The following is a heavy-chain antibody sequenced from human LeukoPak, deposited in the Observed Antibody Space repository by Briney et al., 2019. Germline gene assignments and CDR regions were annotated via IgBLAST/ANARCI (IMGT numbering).Heavy chain of an antibody. CDR2: IYYSGST. CDR1: GGSISSYY. J-gene: IGHJ6*03. Sequence: PSETLSLTCTVSGGSISSYYWSWIRQPPGKGLEWIGYIYYSGSTNYNPSLKSRVTISVDTSKNQFSLKLSSVTAADTAVYYCARAQYCTNGVCYRASDYYYYYMDVWGKGTTVTVSS. D-gene: IGHD2-8*01. CDR3: ARAQYCTNGVCYRASDYYYYYMDV. V-gene: IGHV4-59*01.